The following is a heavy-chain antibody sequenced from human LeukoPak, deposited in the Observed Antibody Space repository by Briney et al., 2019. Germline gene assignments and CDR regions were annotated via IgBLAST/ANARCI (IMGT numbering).Heavy chain of an antibody. J-gene: IGHJ4*02. Sequence: PGGSLRLSCAASGFTCSPCGMTWARQAPGKGLEWVAAISSSGDSTAHADSVKGRFTISRDNSKNTVFLQMNSLRAEDTAVYYCAKTPGGYLDYWGQGTRVTVSS. CDR3: AKTPGGYLDY. V-gene: IGHV3-23*01. CDR2: ISSSGDST. CDR1: GFTCSPCG.